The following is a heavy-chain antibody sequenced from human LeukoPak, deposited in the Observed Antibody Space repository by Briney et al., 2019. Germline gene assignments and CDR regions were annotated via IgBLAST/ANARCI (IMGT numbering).Heavy chain of an antibody. J-gene: IGHJ5*02. V-gene: IGHV1-46*01. CDR1: GYTFTGYF. Sequence: ASVKVSCKASGYTFTGYFMHWVRQAPGQGLEWMGLTNPSGGSTRYAQKFQGRVTMTRDMSTSTVYMELSSLRSEDTAVYYCARALPHRRLMDTTMEQHWFDPWGQGTLVTVPS. D-gene: IGHD5-18*01. CDR2: TNPSGGST. CDR3: ARALPHRRLMDTTMEQHWFDP.